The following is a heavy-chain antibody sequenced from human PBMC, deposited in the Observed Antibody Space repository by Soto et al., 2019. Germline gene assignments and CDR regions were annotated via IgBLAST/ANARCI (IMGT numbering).Heavy chain of an antibody. CDR3: ARDVVGSDYFDS. Sequence: QVQLVQSGAEVRKPGASVKVSCKASGYTFTDYYMHWVRQAPGQGLEWMGWINPKTGGTNYVQKFQGRVSMTRDRSITTAYMGLSRLRSDDTAVYYWARDVVGSDYFDSWGQGTLVTVYS. CDR1: GYTFTDYY. V-gene: IGHV1-2*02. D-gene: IGHD1-26*01. J-gene: IGHJ4*02. CDR2: INPKTGGT.